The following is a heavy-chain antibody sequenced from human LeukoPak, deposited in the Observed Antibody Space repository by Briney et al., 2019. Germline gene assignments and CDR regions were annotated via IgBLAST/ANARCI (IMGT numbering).Heavy chain of an antibody. CDR1: GGSFSGYY. V-gene: IGHV4-34*01. D-gene: IGHD6-13*01. CDR3: ASLGYSSSWYGYYFDY. J-gene: IGHJ4*02. Sequence: SETLSLTCAVYGGSFSGYYWSWIRQPPGKGLGWIGEINHSGSTNYNPSLKSRVTISVDTSKNQFSLKLSSVTAADTAVYYCASLGYSSSWYGYYFDYWGQGTLVTVSS. CDR2: INHSGST.